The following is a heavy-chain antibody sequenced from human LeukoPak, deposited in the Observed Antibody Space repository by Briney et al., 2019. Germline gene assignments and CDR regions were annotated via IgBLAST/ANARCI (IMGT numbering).Heavy chain of an antibody. V-gene: IGHV3-7*01. J-gene: IGHJ4*02. CDR3: ARDPLRRYDY. CDR1: GFTFSTYW. Sequence: GGSLRLSCAASGFTFSTYWMSWVRQAPRKGLEWVATIKEDGRETYYVDSVKGRFTISRDNAKNSLYLQMSRLRAEDTAVYYCARDPLRRYDYWGQGTLLTVSS. CDR2: IKEDGRET.